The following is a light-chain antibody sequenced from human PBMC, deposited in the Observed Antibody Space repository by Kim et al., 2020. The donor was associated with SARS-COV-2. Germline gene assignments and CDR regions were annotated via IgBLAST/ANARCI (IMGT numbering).Light chain of an antibody. J-gene: IGKJ2*01. CDR2: DAS. CDR1: QHISNS. V-gene: IGKV1-33*01. Sequence: SAFEGDRVTITCQASQHISNSLNWYQQTPGKAPKLLIYDASYLETGVPSRFSGSGSGTDFTFTISDLQPEDIATYYCQQCDSLPYTLGQGTKLEF. CDR3: QQCDSLPYT.